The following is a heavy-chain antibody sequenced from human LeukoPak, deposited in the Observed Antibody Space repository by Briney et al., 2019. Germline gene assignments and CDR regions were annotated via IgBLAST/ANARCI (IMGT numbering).Heavy chain of an antibody. D-gene: IGHD3-22*01. CDR2: IYYSGST. Sequence: PSETLSLTCTVSGGSISSGDYYWSWTRQPPGKGLEWIGYIYYSGSTYYNPSLKSRVTISVDTSKNQFSLKLSSVTAADTAVYYCARAYDSSGYCFDPWGQGTLVTVSS. CDR3: ARAYDSSGYCFDP. J-gene: IGHJ5*02. CDR1: GGSISSGDYY. V-gene: IGHV4-30-4*01.